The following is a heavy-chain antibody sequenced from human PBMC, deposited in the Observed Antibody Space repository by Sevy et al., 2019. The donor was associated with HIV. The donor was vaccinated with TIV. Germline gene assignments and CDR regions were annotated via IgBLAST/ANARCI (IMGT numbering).Heavy chain of an antibody. CDR3: ARAGLYDSRGYYFDS. V-gene: IGHV1-69*08. J-gene: IGHJ4*02. CDR2: IIPILITS. D-gene: IGHD3-22*01. Sequence: ASVKVSCKASGGSFRSYSISWVRQAPGQGLEWMGRIIPILITSNYAQMFQGRVTITADESTSTAYMELSSLRSEDTAVYYCARAGLYDSRGYYFDSWGQGTLVTVSS. CDR1: GGSFRSYS.